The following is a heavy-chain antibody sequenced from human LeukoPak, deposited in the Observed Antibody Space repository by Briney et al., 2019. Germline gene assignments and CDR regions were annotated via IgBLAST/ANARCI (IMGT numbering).Heavy chain of an antibody. Sequence: KPSETLSLTCTVSGGSISRNYWNWIQQPPGKGLEWIGNIYYSETTNYNPSLKSRVTISVHTSKNQFSLKLSSVTAADTAVYYCARHVDTATDYFDYWGQGTLVTASS. D-gene: IGHD5-18*01. J-gene: IGHJ4*02. CDR3: ARHVDTATDYFDY. CDR2: IYYSETT. CDR1: GGSISRNY. V-gene: IGHV4-59*08.